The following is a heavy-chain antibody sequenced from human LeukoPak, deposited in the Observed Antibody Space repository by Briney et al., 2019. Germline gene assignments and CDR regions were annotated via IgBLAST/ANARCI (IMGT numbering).Heavy chain of an antibody. CDR3: AKQLAGTLYYYYYDMDV. V-gene: IGHV3-9*01. Sequence: GGSLRLSCAASGFTFDDYAMHWVRQAPGKGLEWVSGISWNSGSIGYADSVKGRFTISRDNAKNSLYLQMNSLRAEDTALYYCAKQLAGTLYYYYYDMDVWGQGTTVTVSS. CDR2: ISWNSGSI. J-gene: IGHJ6*02. D-gene: IGHD1-1*01. CDR1: GFTFDDYA.